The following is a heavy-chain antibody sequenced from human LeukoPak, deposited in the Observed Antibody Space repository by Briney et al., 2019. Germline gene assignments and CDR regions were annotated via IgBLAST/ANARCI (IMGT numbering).Heavy chain of an antibody. CDR1: GFTFSNYW. CDR3: SRSLDY. V-gene: IGHV3-7*01. J-gene: IGHJ4*02. CDR2: IKQDGSEI. Sequence: GGSLRLSCAASGFTFSNYWMDWVRQAPGKGLEWVANIKQDGSEIYYVDSVKGRFTISRDNAKNSLCLQMNSLRAEDTAVYYCSRSLDYWGQGTLVTVSS.